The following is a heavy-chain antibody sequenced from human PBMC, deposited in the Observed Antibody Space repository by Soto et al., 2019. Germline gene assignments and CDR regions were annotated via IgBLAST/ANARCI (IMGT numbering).Heavy chain of an antibody. CDR1: GYTFTSYG. J-gene: IGHJ3*02. CDR2: ISAYNGNT. CDR3: GRVIVVGLAADAFHI. V-gene: IGHV1-18*01. Sequence: ASVKVSCKASGYTFTSYGISWVRQAPGQGLEWMGWISAYNGNTNYAQKLQGRVTMTTDTSTSTAYMELRSLRSGDTAVYYCGRVIVVGLAADAFHIWCQATIVSV. D-gene: IGHD2-15*01.